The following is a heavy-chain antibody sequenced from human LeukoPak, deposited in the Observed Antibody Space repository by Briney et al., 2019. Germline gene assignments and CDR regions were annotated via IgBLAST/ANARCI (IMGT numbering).Heavy chain of an antibody. J-gene: IGHJ6*03. V-gene: IGHV1-2*02. Sequence: ASVKVSCKASGYTFTDYFMHWVRQAPGQGLEWMGWINPNSGVTNYAQNFQGRVTMTRDTSITTAYMELSRPRSDDTAVYYCARGWYRPYYYYRDVWGKGTTVTVSS. D-gene: IGHD2-15*01. CDR2: INPNSGVT. CDR1: GYTFTDYF. CDR3: ARGWYRPYYYYRDV.